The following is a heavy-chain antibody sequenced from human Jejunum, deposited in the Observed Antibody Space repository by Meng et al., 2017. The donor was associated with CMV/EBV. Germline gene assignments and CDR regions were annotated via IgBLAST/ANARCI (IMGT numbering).Heavy chain of an antibody. V-gene: IGHV1-69*04. CDR1: GGTPSTDV. CDR3: ASDITGNSYAYDS. J-gene: IGHJ5*01. Sequence: SGGTPSTDVISWVRQAPGQGLEWMGRIIPIIGRPHHAQRFQDRVSITADKATSTVYMELKTLTSEDTAVYFCASDITGNSYAYDSWGQGTLVTVSS. D-gene: IGHD3-16*01. CDR2: IIPIIGRP.